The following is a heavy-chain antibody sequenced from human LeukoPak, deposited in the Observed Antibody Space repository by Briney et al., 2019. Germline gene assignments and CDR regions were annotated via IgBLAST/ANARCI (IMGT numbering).Heavy chain of an antibody. CDR2: IYPGDSDT. Sequence: GESLKISCKGSGYSFTSYWIGWVRQVPGKGLEWMGIIYPGDSDTRYSPSFQGQVTISADKSISTAYLQWSSLKASDTAMYYCARPTYYDSSGYHLPGAFDIWGQGTMVTVSS. D-gene: IGHD3-22*01. J-gene: IGHJ3*02. CDR1: GYSFTSYW. CDR3: ARPTYYDSSGYHLPGAFDI. V-gene: IGHV5-51*01.